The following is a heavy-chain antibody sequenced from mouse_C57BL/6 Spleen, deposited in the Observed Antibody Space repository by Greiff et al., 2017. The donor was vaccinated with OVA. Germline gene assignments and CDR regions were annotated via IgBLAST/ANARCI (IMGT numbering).Heavy chain of an antibody. CDR1: GYTFTSYW. V-gene: IGHV1-50*01. J-gene: IGHJ2*01. CDR3: ASRLPYYDDDGEGYYFDD. D-gene: IGHD2-4*01. Sequence: QVQLQQPGAELVKPGASVKLSCKASGYTFTSYWMQWVKQRPGQGLEWIGEIDPSDSYTNYNQKFKGKATLTVDTSSSTAYMQLSSLTSEDAAVYYCASRLPYYDDDGEGYYFDDWGKGTTLTVSS. CDR2: IDPSDSYT.